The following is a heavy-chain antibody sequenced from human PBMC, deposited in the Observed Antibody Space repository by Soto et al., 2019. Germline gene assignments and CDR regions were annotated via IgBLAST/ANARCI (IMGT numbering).Heavy chain of an antibody. V-gene: IGHV3-48*01. D-gene: IGHD2-2*01. CDR3: ARQGRSTPPLDAFDI. CDR2: ISSSSSTI. CDR1: GFTFSSYS. J-gene: IGHJ3*02. Sequence: GGSLRLSCAASGFTFSSYSMNWVRQAPGKGLEWVSYISSSSSTIYYADSVKGRFTISRDNAKNSLYLQMNSLRAEDTAVYYCARQGRSTPPLDAFDIWGQGTMVTVSS.